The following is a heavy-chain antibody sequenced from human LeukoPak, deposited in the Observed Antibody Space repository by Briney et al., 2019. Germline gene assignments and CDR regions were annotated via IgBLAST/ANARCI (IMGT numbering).Heavy chain of an antibody. CDR3: ARGTSCGSKCFFDY. V-gene: IGHV4-4*07. D-gene: IGHD2-21*01. Sequence: SETLSLTCKVSGGSISGYYWSWIRQPAGKGLEWIGRLDSSGSTNYNSSLKSRVTMSIDRSQFSLRLTSVTAADTAIYYCARGTSCGSKCFFDYWGQGILVTVSS. J-gene: IGHJ4*02. CDR2: LDSSGST. CDR1: GGSISGYY.